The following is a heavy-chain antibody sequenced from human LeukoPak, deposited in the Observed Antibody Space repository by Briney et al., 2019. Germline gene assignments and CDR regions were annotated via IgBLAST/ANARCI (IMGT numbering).Heavy chain of an antibody. CDR1: GFTFSGYA. CDR2: ISYDGSNK. Sequence: GGSLRLSCAASGFTFSGYAMHWVRQAPGKGLEWLAVISYDGSNKYYADSVKGRFTISRDNSKNTLYLQMNSLRAEDTAVYYCARPRYYYDSSGYFDYWGQGTLVTVSS. J-gene: IGHJ4*02. V-gene: IGHV3-30-3*01. D-gene: IGHD3-22*01. CDR3: ARPRYYYDSSGYFDY.